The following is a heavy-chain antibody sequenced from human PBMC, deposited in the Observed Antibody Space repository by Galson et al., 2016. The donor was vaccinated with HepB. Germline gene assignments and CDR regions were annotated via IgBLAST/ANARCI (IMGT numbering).Heavy chain of an antibody. CDR2: IYPGDSDT. D-gene: IGHD1-7*01. Sequence: QSGAGVKKPGESLQISCKASGYSFTTYWIGWVRQVPGKGLEWVGIIYPGDSDTRYSPSFQGQVTISADRSISTAYLQWSSLKASDTAMYYCARRKNYAPDYWGQGTLVTVSS. CDR1: GYSFTTYW. CDR3: ARRKNYAPDY. V-gene: IGHV5-51*01. J-gene: IGHJ4*02.